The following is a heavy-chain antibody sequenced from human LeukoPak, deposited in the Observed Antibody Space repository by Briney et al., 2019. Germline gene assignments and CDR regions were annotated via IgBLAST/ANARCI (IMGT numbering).Heavy chain of an antibody. CDR1: GFTFSTYW. J-gene: IGHJ2*01. Sequence: PGGSLRLSCAASGFTFSTYWMYWVRQPPGKGLVWVSRVNSYGYADSVKGRFTISRDNAKNTLYLQMNSLRVEDTAVYYCVRGPVRYFDGWGRCTLVTGSS. CDR2: VNSYG. D-gene: IGHD6-6*01. CDR3: VRGPVRYFDG. V-gene: IGHV3-74*01.